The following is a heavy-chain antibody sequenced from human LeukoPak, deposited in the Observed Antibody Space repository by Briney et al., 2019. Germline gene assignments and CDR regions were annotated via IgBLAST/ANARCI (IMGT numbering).Heavy chain of an antibody. V-gene: IGHV3-74*01. D-gene: IGHD3-22*01. J-gene: IGHJ4*02. Sequence: GGSLRLSCAASGFDFSSNWMHWVRHAPGQGLVWVSRIKGDGISTNYADSVKGRFTISRDIAKNTLYLQMNSLKTEDTAVYYCTRLVGDSSGYYGDYWGQGTLVTVSS. CDR1: GFDFSSNW. CDR2: IKGDGIST. CDR3: TRLVGDSSGYYGDY.